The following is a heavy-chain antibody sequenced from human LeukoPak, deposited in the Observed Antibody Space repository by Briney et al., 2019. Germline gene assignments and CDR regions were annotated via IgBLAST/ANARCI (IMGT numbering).Heavy chain of an antibody. CDR3: ARDRGDCSGGSCYSDYFDY. D-gene: IGHD2-15*01. Sequence: GGSLRLSCAASGFAFSSYGMHWVRQAPGKGLEWVAIIWYDATNQYHADSVKGRFTISRDNSKNTLYLQLSSLRAEDTAVYYCARDRGDCSGGSCYSDYFDYWGQGTLVTVSA. J-gene: IGHJ4*02. CDR2: IWYDATNQ. CDR1: GFAFSSYG. V-gene: IGHV3-33*01.